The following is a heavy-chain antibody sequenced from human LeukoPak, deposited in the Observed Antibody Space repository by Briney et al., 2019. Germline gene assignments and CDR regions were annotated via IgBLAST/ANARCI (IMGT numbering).Heavy chain of an antibody. CDR3: VRGANF. Sequence: SETLSLTCTVSGGSIGSDSWSWIRRAPGKRLEWIGNIYYSGSTNCNPSLRSRVTISVDTSKNQFSLRLTSVTAADTAVYHCVRGANFWGQGTLVTVSS. CDR2: IYYSGST. CDR1: GGSIGSDS. V-gene: IGHV4-59*01. D-gene: IGHD5-12*01. J-gene: IGHJ4*02.